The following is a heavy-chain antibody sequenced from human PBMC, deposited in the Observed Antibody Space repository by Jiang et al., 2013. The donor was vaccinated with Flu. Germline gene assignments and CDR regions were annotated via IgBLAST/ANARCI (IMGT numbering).Heavy chain of an antibody. V-gene: IGHV3-33*01. D-gene: IGHD6-6*01. J-gene: IGHJ4*02. CDR3: ARAPKWIAARPFFDY. CDR2: IWYDGSNK. Sequence: WVRQASRQGAGVVAVIWYDGSNKYYADSVKGRFTISRDNSKNTLYLQMNSLRAEDTAVYYCARAPKWIAARPFFDYWGQGTLVTVSS.